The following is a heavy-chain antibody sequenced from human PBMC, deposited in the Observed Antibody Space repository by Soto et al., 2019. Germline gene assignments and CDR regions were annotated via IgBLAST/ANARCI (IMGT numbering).Heavy chain of an antibody. CDR3: TTTVTKYYYYYYGMDV. CDR2: INHSGST. Sequence: SETLSLTCAVYGRFFSGYYWSWNRQPPGKGLEWIGEINHSGSTNYNPSLKSRVTISVDTSKNQFSLKLSSVTAADTAVYYCTTTVTKYYYYYYGMDVWGQGTTVTVSS. V-gene: IGHV4-34*01. D-gene: IGHD4-17*01. J-gene: IGHJ6*02. CDR1: GRFFSGYY.